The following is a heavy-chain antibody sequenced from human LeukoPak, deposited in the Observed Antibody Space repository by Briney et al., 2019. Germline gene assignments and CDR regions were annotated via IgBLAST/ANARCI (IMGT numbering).Heavy chain of an antibody. D-gene: IGHD3-22*01. CDR2: INPNSGGT. CDR3: ARDIAGNYYDSSGSLVRSNWFDP. V-gene: IGHV1-2*02. J-gene: IGHJ5*02. CDR1: GYTFTGYY. Sequence: ASVKVSCKASGYTFTGYYIHWVRQAPGQGLDWMGWINPNSGGTKYAQNFQGRVTMTSDTSINTAYMEVSRLTSDDTAVYYCARDIAGNYYDSSGSLVRSNWFDPWGQGTLVTVSS.